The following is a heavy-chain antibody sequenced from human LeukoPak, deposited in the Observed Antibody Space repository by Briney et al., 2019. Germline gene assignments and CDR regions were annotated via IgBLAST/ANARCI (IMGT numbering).Heavy chain of an antibody. CDR2: IRYDGSNK. J-gene: IGHJ4*02. V-gene: IGHV3-30*02. CDR1: GFTFSSYG. CDR3: AKDRGIVVVPAATILDY. Sequence: GGSLRLSCAASGFTFSSYGIQWVRQAPGKGLQWVAFIRYDGSNKYYADSVKGRFTISRDNSKNTLYLQMNSLRAEDTAVYYCAKDRGIVVVPAATILDYWGQGTLVTVSS. D-gene: IGHD2-2*01.